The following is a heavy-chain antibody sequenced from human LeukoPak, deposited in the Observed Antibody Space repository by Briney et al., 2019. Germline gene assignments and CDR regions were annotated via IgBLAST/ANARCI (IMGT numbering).Heavy chain of an antibody. D-gene: IGHD3-22*01. V-gene: IGHV4-34*01. J-gene: IGHJ4*02. CDR3: ARGPYYDSSGYYSIIEDYFDY. CDR1: GGSLSGYY. CDR2: INHSGST. Sequence: PSETLSLTCAVYGGSLSGYYWSWIRQPPGKGLEWIGEINHSGSTNYNPSLKSRVTISVDTSKNQFSLKLSSVTAADTAVYYCARGPYYDSSGYYSIIEDYFDYWGQGTLVTVSS.